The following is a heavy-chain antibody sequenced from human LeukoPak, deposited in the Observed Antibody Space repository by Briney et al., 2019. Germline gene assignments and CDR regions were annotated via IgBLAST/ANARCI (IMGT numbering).Heavy chain of an antibody. J-gene: IGHJ2*01. D-gene: IGHD4-17*01. Sequence: SETLSLTCTVSGGSISSYYWSWIRQPPGKGLEWIGYIYYSGSTNYNPSLKSRVTISVDTSKNQFPLKLSSVTAADTAVYYCARESSTTVTTAYFDLWGRGTLVTVSS. CDR1: GGSISSYY. CDR3: ARESSTTVTTAYFDL. V-gene: IGHV4-59*01. CDR2: IYYSGST.